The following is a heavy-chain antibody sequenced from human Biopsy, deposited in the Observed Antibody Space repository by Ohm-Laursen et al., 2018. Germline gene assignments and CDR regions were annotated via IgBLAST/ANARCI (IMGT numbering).Heavy chain of an antibody. CDR1: GFSFSSYG. D-gene: IGHD7-27*01. V-gene: IGHV3-30*18. Sequence: SLRLSCAATGFSFSSYGMHWVRQAPGKGLEWVAVISDDGRNKYYIDSVRGRFTISRDNSKNTLYLQMNNLRAEDTAVFYCAKDLRNNNWGVESWGQGTLVTVSS. CDR2: ISDDGRNK. J-gene: IGHJ4*02. CDR3: AKDLRNNNWGVES.